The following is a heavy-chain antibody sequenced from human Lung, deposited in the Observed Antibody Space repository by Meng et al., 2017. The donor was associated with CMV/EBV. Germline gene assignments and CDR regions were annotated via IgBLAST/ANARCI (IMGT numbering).Heavy chain of an antibody. J-gene: IGHJ4*02. CDR3: AREWSGYVLYY. Sequence: GGSLRLXCAASGFTFSSYSMNWVRQAPGKGLEWISSISSSGGTIFYANSVRGRFTISRDNTKNSLYLQMNSLRAEDTAVYYCAREWSGYVLYYWGQGALVTVSS. V-gene: IGHV3-48*04. CDR1: GFTFSSYS. D-gene: IGHD2-2*01. CDR2: ISSSGGTI.